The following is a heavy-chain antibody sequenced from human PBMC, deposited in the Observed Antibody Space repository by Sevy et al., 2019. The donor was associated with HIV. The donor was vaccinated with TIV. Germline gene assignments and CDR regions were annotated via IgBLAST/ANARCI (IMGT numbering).Heavy chain of an antibody. CDR3: ALYLTGSPGDY. J-gene: IGHJ4*02. CDR1: GFTFSSYA. Sequence: GGSLRLSCAASGFTFSSYAMSWVRQAPGKGLEWVSAISGSGGSTYYADSVKGRFTIARDNSKNTLYLQMNSLRAEDTAVYYCALYLTGSPGDYWGQGTLVTVSS. CDR2: ISGSGGST. V-gene: IGHV3-23*01. D-gene: IGHD3-9*01.